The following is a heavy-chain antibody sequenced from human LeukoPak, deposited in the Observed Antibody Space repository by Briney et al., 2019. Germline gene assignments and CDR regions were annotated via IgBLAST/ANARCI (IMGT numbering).Heavy chain of an antibody. CDR1: GFNFDEFA. Sequence: GGPLGLSCEASGFNFDEFALNWFRQAPGKGLRWFSCIYRDSSVIHYADSVRGRFTVSRDDAKNSMYLQMNSLRAEDTAVYFCARYGSGRNYRDPFDSWGQGTLVTVSS. D-gene: IGHD3-10*01. J-gene: IGHJ4*02. V-gene: IGHV3-48*01. CDR3: ARYGSGRNYRDPFDS. CDR2: IYRDSSVI.